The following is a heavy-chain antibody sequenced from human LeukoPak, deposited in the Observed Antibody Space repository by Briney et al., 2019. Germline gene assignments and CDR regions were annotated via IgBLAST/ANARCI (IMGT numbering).Heavy chain of an antibody. CDR2: IYYSGST. D-gene: IGHD1-26*01. CDR1: GGSISSYY. Sequence: SETLSLTCTVSGGSISSYYWSWIRQPPGKGLEWIGYIYYSGSTNYNPSLKSRVTISVDTSKNQFSLKLSSVTAADTAVYYCAKVGGAGHFEYWGQGTLVTVSS. CDR3: AKVGGAGHFEY. J-gene: IGHJ4*02. V-gene: IGHV4-59*08.